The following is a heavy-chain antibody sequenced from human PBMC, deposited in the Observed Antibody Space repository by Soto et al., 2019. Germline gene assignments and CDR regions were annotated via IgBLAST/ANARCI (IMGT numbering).Heavy chain of an antibody. CDR1: GGTFSSYA. CDR3: ARRRSGGSCYYCGMDV. D-gene: IGHD2-15*01. J-gene: IGHJ6*02. V-gene: IGHV1-69*06. CDR2: IIPIFGTA. Sequence: QVQLVQSGAEVKKPGSSVKVSCKASGGTFSSYAISWVRQAPGQGLEWMGGIIPIFGTANYAQKVQGRVTITADKSTSTAYMELSSLRSEDTAVYYCARRRSGGSCYYCGMDVWGQGTTVTVSS.